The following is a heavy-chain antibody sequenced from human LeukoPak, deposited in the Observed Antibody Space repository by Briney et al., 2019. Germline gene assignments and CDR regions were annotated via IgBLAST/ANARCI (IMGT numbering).Heavy chain of an antibody. J-gene: IGHJ3*02. CDR3: ARDGNWGSLRGAFDI. CDR2: INPNSGGT. CDR1: GYTFTGYY. V-gene: IGHV1-2*02. D-gene: IGHD7-27*01. Sequence: GASVKVSCKASGYTFTGYYMNWVRQAPGQGLEWMGWINPNSGGTNYAQKFQGRVTMTRDTSISTAYMELSRLRSDDTAVYYCARDGNWGSLRGAFDIWGQGTIVTVSS.